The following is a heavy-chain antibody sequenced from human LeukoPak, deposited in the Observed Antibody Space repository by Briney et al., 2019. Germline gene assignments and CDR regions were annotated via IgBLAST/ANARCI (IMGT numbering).Heavy chain of an antibody. CDR3: AREASYCGGDCYSYSDY. J-gene: IGHJ4*02. V-gene: IGHV1-2*06. Sequence: GASVKVSCKASGYTFTCYYMHWVRQAPGQGLEWMGRINPNSGGTNYAQKFQGRVTMTRDTSISTAYMELSRLRSDDTAVYYCAREASYCGGDCYSYSDYWGQGTLVTVSS. CDR2: INPNSGGT. CDR1: GYTFTCYY. D-gene: IGHD2-21*02.